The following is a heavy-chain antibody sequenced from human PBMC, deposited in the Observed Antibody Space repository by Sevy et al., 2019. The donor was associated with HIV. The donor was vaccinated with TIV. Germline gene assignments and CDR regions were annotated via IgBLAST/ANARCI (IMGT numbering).Heavy chain of an antibody. CDR1: GGSISNYY. D-gene: IGHD6-13*01. CDR3: ARERQLVLDY. CDR2: IYYSGST. J-gene: IGHJ4*02. V-gene: IGHV4-59*01. Sequence: SETLSLTCTVSGGSISNYYWSWIRQPPGKGLEWIGCIYYSGSTNYNPSLKSRVTISVDTSKNQFSLKLSSVTAADTAVYYCARERQLVLDYWGQGTLVTVSS.